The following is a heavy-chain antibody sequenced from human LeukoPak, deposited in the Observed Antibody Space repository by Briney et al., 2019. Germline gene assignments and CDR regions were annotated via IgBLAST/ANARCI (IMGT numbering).Heavy chain of an antibody. CDR3: ARDHCSGGSCYPNWFDP. V-gene: IGHV4-39*07. CDR1: GGSISSSSYY. CDR2: IYYTGSA. Sequence: SETLSLTCAVSGGSISSSSYYWGWIRQPPGKGLEWIGSIYYTGSAFYNPSLKIRVTFFVDTSKNQFSLKLSSVTAADTAVYYCARDHCSGGSCYPNWFDPWGQGTLVTVSS. D-gene: IGHD2-15*01. J-gene: IGHJ5*02.